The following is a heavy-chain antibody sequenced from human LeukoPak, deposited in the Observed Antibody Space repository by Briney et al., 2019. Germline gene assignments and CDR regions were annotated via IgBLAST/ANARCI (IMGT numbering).Heavy chain of an antibody. CDR1: GGSISSYY. CDR2: IYTSGST. J-gene: IGHJ3*02. D-gene: IGHD3-16*01. V-gene: IGHV4-4*07. CDR3: ARGLPVWGNNAFDI. Sequence: PSETLSLTCTASGGSISSYYWSWIRQPAGKGLEWIGRIYTSGSTNYNPSLKSRVIISLDTSNNQFSLRLSSVTAADTAVYYCARGLPVWGNNAFDIWGQGTMVTVSS.